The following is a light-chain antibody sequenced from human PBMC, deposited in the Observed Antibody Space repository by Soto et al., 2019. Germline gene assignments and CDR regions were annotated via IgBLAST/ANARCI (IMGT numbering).Light chain of an antibody. Sequence: ESVLTQSPGTLSLSPGERATLSCRASQSVSNNYLAWYQQKPGQAPRLLIYGASTRATGIPDRFSGSGSGTDFTLTIGRLEPEDSAVYYCQQYGSSPTWTFGQGTKVDIK. CDR1: QSVSNNY. CDR3: QQYGSSPTWT. V-gene: IGKV3-20*01. J-gene: IGKJ1*01. CDR2: GAS.